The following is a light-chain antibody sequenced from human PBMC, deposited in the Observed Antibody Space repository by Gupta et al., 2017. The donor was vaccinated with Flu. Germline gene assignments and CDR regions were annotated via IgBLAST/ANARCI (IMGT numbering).Light chain of an antibody. CDR2: AAS. Sequence: EIFLTQSPASLSVSPGESVSLSCRASQNINTNLAWYQQRPGQPPRLLIYAASSRATGVPARFSGTGSGTDFSLTVSSLQSEDTAVYYCQQYHRWPPLTFGGGTKVVI. CDR1: QNINTN. V-gene: IGKV3-15*01. CDR3: QQYHRWPPLT. J-gene: IGKJ4*01.